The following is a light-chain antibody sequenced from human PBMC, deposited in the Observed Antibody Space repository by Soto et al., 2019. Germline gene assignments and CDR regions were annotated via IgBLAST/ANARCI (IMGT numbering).Light chain of an antibody. CDR2: EVN. CDR1: SSDVGGYNY. Sequence: QSALTQPPSASGSPGQSVAISCTGTSSDVGGYNYVSWYQQHPGKAPKLMIYEVNKRPSGVPDRFSGSKSGNTASLTVSGLQAEDEADYYCSSYTVSVAPYVFGTGTKLTVL. J-gene: IGLJ1*01. CDR3: SSYTVSVAPYV. V-gene: IGLV2-8*01.